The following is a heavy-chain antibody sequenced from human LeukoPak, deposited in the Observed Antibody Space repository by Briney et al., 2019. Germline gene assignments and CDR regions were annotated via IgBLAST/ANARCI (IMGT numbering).Heavy chain of an antibody. V-gene: IGHV1-2*02. CDR3: ARDRSRAAAGTLNWFDP. CDR2: INPNSGGT. CDR1: GYTFTGYY. Sequence: GASMKVSCKASGYTFTGYYMHWVRQAPGQGLEWMGWINPNSGGTNYAQKFQGRVTMTRDTSSSTAYMELSSLRSADTAVYYCARDRSRAAAGTLNWFDPWGQGTLVTVSS. J-gene: IGHJ5*02. D-gene: IGHD6-13*01.